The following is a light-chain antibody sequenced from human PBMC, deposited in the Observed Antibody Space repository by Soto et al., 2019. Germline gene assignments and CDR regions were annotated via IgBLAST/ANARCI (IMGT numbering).Light chain of an antibody. CDR2: AAS. CDR1: QSVSYN. CDR3: QQYNNWS. Sequence: EIMLTQSPGTLSLSPGERATLSCRASQSVSYNYVAWYQQKPGQAPRLLIYAASTRATGIPARFGGSGSGTEFTLTISSLQSEDFAVYYCQQYNNWSFGQGTRLEI. V-gene: IGKV3-15*01. J-gene: IGKJ5*01.